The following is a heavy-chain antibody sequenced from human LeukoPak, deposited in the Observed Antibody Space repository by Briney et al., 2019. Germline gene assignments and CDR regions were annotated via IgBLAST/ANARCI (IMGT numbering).Heavy chain of an antibody. Sequence: GGSLRLSCAASGFTFSSYAMSWVRQAPGKGLEWVSALNAGGGYTYYGDSVRGRFTISRDNSKNTVYLQMNSLGAEDTAVYYCAKVPTSGTYYYFDYWGQGALVTVSS. CDR2: LNAGGGYT. D-gene: IGHD1-26*01. CDR3: AKVPTSGTYYYFDY. V-gene: IGHV3-23*01. J-gene: IGHJ4*02. CDR1: GFTFSSYA.